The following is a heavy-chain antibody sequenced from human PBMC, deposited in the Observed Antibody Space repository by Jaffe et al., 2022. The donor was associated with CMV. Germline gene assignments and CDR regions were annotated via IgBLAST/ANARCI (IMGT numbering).Heavy chain of an antibody. CDR1: GFTFSSYA. CDR3: AKVDGIWAYCGGDCYSNFDY. CDR2: ISGSGGST. V-gene: IGHV3-23*01. D-gene: IGHD2-21*02. Sequence: EVQLLESGGGLVQPGGSLRLSCAASGFTFSSYAMSWVRQAPGKGLEWVSAISGSGGSTYYADSVKGRFTISRDNSKNTLYLQMNSLRAEDTAVYYCAKVDGIWAYCGGDCYSNFDYWGQGTLVTVSS. J-gene: IGHJ4*02.